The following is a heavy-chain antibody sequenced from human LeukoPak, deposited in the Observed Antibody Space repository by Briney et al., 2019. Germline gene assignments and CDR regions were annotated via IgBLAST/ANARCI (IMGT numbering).Heavy chain of an antibody. CDR3: ARLGTLVGATTVDP. Sequence: SETLSLTCTVSGGSISSHYWSWIRQPPGKGLEWIGYIYYSGSTNYNPSLKSRVTISVDTSKNQFSLKLSSVTAADTAVYYCARLGTLVGATTVDPWGQGTLVTVSS. D-gene: IGHD1-26*01. CDR1: GGSISSHY. V-gene: IGHV4-59*08. J-gene: IGHJ5*02. CDR2: IYYSGST.